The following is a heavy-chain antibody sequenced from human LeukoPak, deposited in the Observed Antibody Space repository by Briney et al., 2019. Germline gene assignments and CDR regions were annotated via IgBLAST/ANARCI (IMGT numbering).Heavy chain of an antibody. CDR2: IYTSGST. CDR1: GGSISSGSYY. J-gene: IGHJ4*02. D-gene: IGHD4-17*01. CDR3: AREPFTPYGDYDPSYFDY. Sequence: SETLSLTCTVSGGSISSGSYYWSWVRQTAGTGLEWIGRIYTSGSTNYNTSLKSRVTISVDTSKNQFSLKLSSVTAADTAVYYCAREPFTPYGDYDPSYFDYWGQGTLVTVSS. V-gene: IGHV4-61*02.